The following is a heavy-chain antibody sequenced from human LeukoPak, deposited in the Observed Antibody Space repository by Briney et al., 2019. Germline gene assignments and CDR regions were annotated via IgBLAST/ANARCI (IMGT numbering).Heavy chain of an antibody. V-gene: IGHV4-59*12. J-gene: IGHJ4*02. D-gene: IGHD5-24*01. CDR2: IYYTGST. CDR3: ARIRWLQLGYFDS. Sequence: SETLSLTCTVSGGSLSDYYWTWVRQPPGKGLEWIGYIYYTGSTNYNPSLKSRVTISVDTSKNQFSLKLTSVTAADTAVHYCARIRWLQLGYFDSWGQGTLVTVSS. CDR1: GGSLSDYY.